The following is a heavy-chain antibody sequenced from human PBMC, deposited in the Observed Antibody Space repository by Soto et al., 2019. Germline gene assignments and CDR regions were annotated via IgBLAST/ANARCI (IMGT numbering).Heavy chain of an antibody. V-gene: IGHV3-53*01. J-gene: IGHJ4*02. CDR1: GFIVSDNY. D-gene: IGHD1-7*01. CDR3: AREVSGTSFDY. Sequence: GGSLRLSCAASGFIVSDNYINWVRQAPGKGLEWVSVTYTGGYTYYADSVKGRFTISRDDSKNTLYLQMNSLRAEDTAVYYCAREVSGTSFDYWGQGTLVTVSS. CDR2: TYTGGYT.